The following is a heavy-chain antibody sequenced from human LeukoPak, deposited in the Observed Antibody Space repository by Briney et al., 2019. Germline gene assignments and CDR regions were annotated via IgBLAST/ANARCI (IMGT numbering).Heavy chain of an antibody. V-gene: IGHV3-7*01. Sequence: GGSLRLSCGASGFTFSSYWMSWVRQAPGKGLEWVANIKQDGSEKYYVESVKGRFTISRDNARNSLFLQMNSLRAEDMAIYYCARPSGTYFDYWGPGTLVTVSS. CDR1: GFTFSSYW. CDR2: IKQDGSEK. D-gene: IGHD1-26*01. J-gene: IGHJ4*02. CDR3: ARPSGTYFDY.